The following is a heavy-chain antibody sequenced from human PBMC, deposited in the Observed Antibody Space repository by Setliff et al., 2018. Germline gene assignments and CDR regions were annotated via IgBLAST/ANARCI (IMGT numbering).Heavy chain of an antibody. CDR2: IKEDGSQR. J-gene: IGHJ4*02. CDR3: AKDIYGSGSYAVGGYFDY. Sequence: GGSLRLSCAASGFDFKTHWMDWARQAPGKGLEWVANIKEDGSQRNYVDAVRGRFTVSRDNARNLLYLQMNSLRPDDTAVYYCAKDIYGSGSYAVGGYFDYWGQGTQVTVSS. V-gene: IGHV3-7*01. D-gene: IGHD3-10*01. CDR1: GFDFKTHW.